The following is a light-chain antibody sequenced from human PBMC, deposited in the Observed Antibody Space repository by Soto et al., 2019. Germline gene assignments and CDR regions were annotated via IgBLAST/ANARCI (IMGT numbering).Light chain of an antibody. CDR3: QQYHSYPWT. CDR1: QSISDR. J-gene: IGKJ1*01. Sequence: DIQMTQSPSTLSASVGDGVTITCRASQSISDRLAWYQQKAGKAPNLLIYKTSSLESGVPSSFSGSGSGTEFTLTISSLQPGDFATYYCQQYHSYPWTFGQGTNVEIK. V-gene: IGKV1-5*03. CDR2: KTS.